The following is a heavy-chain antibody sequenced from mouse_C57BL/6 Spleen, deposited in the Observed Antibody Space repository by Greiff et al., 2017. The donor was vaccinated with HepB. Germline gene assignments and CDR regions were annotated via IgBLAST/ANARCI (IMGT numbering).Heavy chain of an antibody. V-gene: IGHV3-6*01. D-gene: IGHD2-1*01. Sequence: VQLQQSGPGLVKPSQSLSLTCSVTGYSITSGYYWNWIRQFPGNKLEWMGYISYDGSNNYNPSLKNRISITRDTSKNQFFLKLNSVTTEDTATYYCARYGNRFAYWGQGTLVTVSA. CDR1: GYSITSGYY. CDR2: ISYDGSN. CDR3: ARYGNRFAY. J-gene: IGHJ3*01.